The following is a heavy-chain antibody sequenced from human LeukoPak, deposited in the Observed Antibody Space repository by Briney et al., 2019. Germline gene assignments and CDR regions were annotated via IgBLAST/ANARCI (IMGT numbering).Heavy chain of an antibody. J-gene: IGHJ4*02. CDR2: ISSSGSTR. CDR1: GFTFSSYE. D-gene: IGHD2-21*02. CDR3: ATCGGDCYSPLRY. V-gene: IGHV3-48*03. Sequence: GGSLRLSCAASGFTFSSYEMSWVRQAPGKGLDWVSYISSSGSTRYYADSMKGRFTISRDNAKSSLFLQMSSLRAEDTAVYYCATCGGDCYSPLRYWGQGTLVTVSS.